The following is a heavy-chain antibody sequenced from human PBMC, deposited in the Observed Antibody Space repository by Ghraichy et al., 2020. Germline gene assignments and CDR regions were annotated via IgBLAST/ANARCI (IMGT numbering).Heavy chain of an antibody. Sequence: ASVKVSCKASGYTFTSYAMHWVRQAPGQRLEWMGWINAGNGNTKYSQKFQGRVTITRDTSASTAYMELSSLRSEDTAVYYCARTGDILTGLWGIYGMDVWGQGTTVTVSS. CDR3: ARTGDILTGLWGIYGMDV. V-gene: IGHV1-3*01. CDR1: GYTFTSYA. D-gene: IGHD3-9*01. J-gene: IGHJ6*02. CDR2: INAGNGNT.